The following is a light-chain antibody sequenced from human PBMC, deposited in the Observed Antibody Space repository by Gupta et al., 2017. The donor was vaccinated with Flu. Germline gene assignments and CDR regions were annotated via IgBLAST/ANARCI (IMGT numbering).Light chain of an antibody. J-gene: IGLJ1*01. CDR3: QSADNRLAV. CDR1: ALKKQY. Sequence: SPGQTARITCSGDALKKQYAYWYQQKPGQDLVLVIYKDRERPAGIPERFSGSSSGTTVTLTIGGVQAEDEDDYYCQSADNRLAVFGTGTKVTVL. V-gene: IGLV3-25*03. CDR2: KDR.